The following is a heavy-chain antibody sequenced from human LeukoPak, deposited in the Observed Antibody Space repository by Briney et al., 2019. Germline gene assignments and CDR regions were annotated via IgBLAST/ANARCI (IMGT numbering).Heavy chain of an antibody. D-gene: IGHD3-22*01. CDR2: INPSGGST. Sequence: ASVKVSCKASGYTFTSYYMHWVRQAPGQGLEWMGIINPSGGSTNYAQKFQGRVTITTDESTSTAYMELSSLRSEDTAVYYCARAYYYDSSGYRAEYFQHWGQGTLVTVSS. V-gene: IGHV1-46*01. J-gene: IGHJ1*01. CDR3: ARAYYYDSSGYRAEYFQH. CDR1: GYTFTSYY.